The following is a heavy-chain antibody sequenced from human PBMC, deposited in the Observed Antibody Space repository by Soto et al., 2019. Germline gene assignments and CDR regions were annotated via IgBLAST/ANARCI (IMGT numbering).Heavy chain of an antibody. J-gene: IGHJ5*02. V-gene: IGHV4-59*01. D-gene: IGHD6-6*01. CDR3: ARAEITKQLVREANWFDP. Sequence: SETLSLTCTVSGGSISSYYWSWIRQPPGKGLEWIGYIYYSGSTNYNPSLKSRVTISVDTSKNQFSLKLSSVTAADTAVYYCARAEITKQLVREANWFDPWGQGTLVTVSS. CDR1: GGSISSYY. CDR2: IYYSGST.